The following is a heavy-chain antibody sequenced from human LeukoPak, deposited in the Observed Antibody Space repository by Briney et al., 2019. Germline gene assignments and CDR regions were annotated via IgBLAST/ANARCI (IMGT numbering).Heavy chain of an antibody. V-gene: IGHV1-18*01. CDR2: ISAYNGNT. Sequence: GASVKVSCKASGYTFTSYSISWVRQAPGQGLEWMGWISAYNGNTNYAQKLQGRVTMTTDTSTSTAYMELRSLRSDDTAVYYCARGKYPRQLWLKDGMDVWGQGTTVTVSS. CDR1: GYTFTSYS. CDR3: ARGKYPRQLWLKDGMDV. D-gene: IGHD5-18*01. J-gene: IGHJ6*02.